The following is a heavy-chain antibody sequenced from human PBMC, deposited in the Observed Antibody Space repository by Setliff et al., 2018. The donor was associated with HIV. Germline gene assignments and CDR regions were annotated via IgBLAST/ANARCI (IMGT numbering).Heavy chain of an antibody. D-gene: IGHD3-22*01. V-gene: IGHV3-21*01. J-gene: IGHJ2*01. CDR3: ARDYYDRSGFPSYFDL. CDR2: ISSSGSYI. CDR1: GVTFSSYS. Sequence: ETLSLSCAASGVTFSSYSMNWVRQAPGKGLEWVSSISSSGSYIYYADSMKGRFTISRDNAKNSLYLQMNSLRAEDTAVYYCARDYYDRSGFPSYFDLWGRGTLVTVSS.